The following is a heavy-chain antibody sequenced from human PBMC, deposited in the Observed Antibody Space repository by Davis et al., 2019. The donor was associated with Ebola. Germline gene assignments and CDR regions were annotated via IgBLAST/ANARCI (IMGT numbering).Heavy chain of an antibody. V-gene: IGHV4-59*11. CDR1: GVSITTHF. D-gene: IGHD2-2*01. CDR3: ARDTRPCGNACYDDTFDM. J-gene: IGHJ3*02. CDR2: IHHGGGA. Sequence: PSETLSPTCTVSGVSITTHFWSWIRQPPGKGLEWIGFIHHGGGANFNPSLKSRVTFSIDTSKSQVSLKLTSVTAADTAVYYCARDTRPCGNACYDDTFDMWGQGTMVSVSS.